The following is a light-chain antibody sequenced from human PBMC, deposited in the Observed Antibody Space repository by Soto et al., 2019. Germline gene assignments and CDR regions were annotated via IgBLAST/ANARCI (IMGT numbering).Light chain of an antibody. CDR3: QQSYSSPRT. CDR1: QSISTY. CDR2: AAS. V-gene: IGKV1-39*01. J-gene: IGKJ2*01. Sequence: DIQMTQSPSSLSASVGDRVTITCRASQSISTYLNWYQQRPGKAPKLLIHAASSLQSGVPSRFSGGGSGTDFTLTISSLQPEDSATYYCQQSYSSPRTFGQGTKLEIK.